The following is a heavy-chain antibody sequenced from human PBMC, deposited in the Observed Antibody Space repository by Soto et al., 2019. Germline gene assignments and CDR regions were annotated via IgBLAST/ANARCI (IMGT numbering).Heavy chain of an antibody. CDR2: ISYDGSNK. V-gene: IGHV3-30-3*01. CDR3: ASSVPGTDAFDI. J-gene: IGHJ3*02. D-gene: IGHD1-1*01. Sequence: GGSLRLSCAASGFTFSSYAMHWVRQAPGKGLEWVAVISYDGSNKYYADSVKGRFTISRDNSKNTLYLQMNSLTAEDTAVYYCASSVPGTDAFDIWGQGTRVTVSS. CDR1: GFTFSSYA.